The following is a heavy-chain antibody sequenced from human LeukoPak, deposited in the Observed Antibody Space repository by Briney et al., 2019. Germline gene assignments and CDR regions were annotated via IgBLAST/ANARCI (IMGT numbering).Heavy chain of an antibody. V-gene: IGHV4-59*01. CDR3: ARRSRRGNYFDY. J-gene: IGHJ4*02. CDR1: GGSISSYY. Sequence: SETLSLTCTVSGGSISSYYWSWIRQPPVKGLEWIGYIYYSGSTNYNPSLKSRVTISVDTSKNQFSLKLSSVTAADTAVYYCARRSRRGNYFDYWGQGTLVTVSS. CDR2: IYYSGST.